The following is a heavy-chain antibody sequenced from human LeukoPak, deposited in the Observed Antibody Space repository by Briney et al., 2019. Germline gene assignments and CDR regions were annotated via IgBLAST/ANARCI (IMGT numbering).Heavy chain of an antibody. CDR3: ARVRSSRGLGDYGDFYYYYGVDV. J-gene: IGHJ6*02. V-gene: IGHV4-30-4*08. CDR1: GGSISSDDYC. Sequence: SETLSLTCSVSGGSISSDDYCWSWIRQSPGKGLEWIGYIYYRGNTYYNPSLKSRVSISVDTSKNYFSLKVNSVTAADTAVYYCARVRSSRGLGDYGDFYYYYGVDVWGQGTTVIVSS. CDR2: IYYRGNT. D-gene: IGHD4-17*01.